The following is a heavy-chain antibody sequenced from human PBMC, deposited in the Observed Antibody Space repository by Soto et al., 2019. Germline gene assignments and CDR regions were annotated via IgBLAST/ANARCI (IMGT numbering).Heavy chain of an antibody. V-gene: IGHV1-18*01. CDR1: GYTFTSCG. J-gene: IGHJ6*02. CDR3: ARGSIAARPRYYYGMDV. CDR2: ISAYNGNT. D-gene: IGHD6-6*01. Sequence: ASVKVSGKASGYTFTSCGISCVRQAPGQGLEWMGWISAYNGNTNYAQKLQGRVTMTTDTSTSTAYMELRSLRSDDTAVYYCARGSIAARPRYYYGMDVWGQGTTVTVSS.